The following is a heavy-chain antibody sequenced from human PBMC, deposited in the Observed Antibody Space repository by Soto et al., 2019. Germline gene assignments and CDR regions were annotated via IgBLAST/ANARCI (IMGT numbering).Heavy chain of an antibody. Sequence: GESLKISCKGSGYSFTSYWIGWVRQMPGKGLEWMGIIYPGDSDTRYSPSFQGQVTISADKSISTAYLQWSSLKASDTAMYYCARLVVVVAENINWFDPWGQGTPVTVSS. CDR1: GYSFTSYW. CDR2: IYPGDSDT. CDR3: ARLVVVVAENINWFDP. J-gene: IGHJ5*02. D-gene: IGHD2-15*01. V-gene: IGHV5-51*01.